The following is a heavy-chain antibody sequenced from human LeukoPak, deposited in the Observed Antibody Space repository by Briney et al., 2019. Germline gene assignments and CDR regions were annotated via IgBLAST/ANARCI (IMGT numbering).Heavy chain of an antibody. CDR2: IKQDGSEK. J-gene: IGHJ5*02. V-gene: IGHV3-7*01. Sequence: PGGSLRLSCAASGFTFSGYWMSWVRQAPGKGLEWVANIKQDGSEKYYVDSVKGRFTISRDNAKNSLYLQMNSLRAEDTAVYYCARRCSSTSCYRGENWFDPWGQGTLVTVSS. D-gene: IGHD2-2*02. CDR3: ARRCSSTSCYRGENWFDP. CDR1: GFTFSGYW.